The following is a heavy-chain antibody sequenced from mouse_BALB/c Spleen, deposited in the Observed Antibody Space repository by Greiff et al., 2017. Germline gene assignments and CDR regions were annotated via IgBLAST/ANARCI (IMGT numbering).Heavy chain of an antibody. CDR2: ISSGSSTI. CDR1: GFTFSSFG. J-gene: IGHJ4*01. D-gene: IGHD6-2*01. CDR3: ARSLLSFYAMDY. V-gene: IGHV5-17*02. Sequence: EVQRVESGGGLVQPGGSRKLSCAASGFTFSSFGMHWVRQAPEKGLEWVAYISSGSSTIYYADTVKGRFTISRDNPKNTLFLQMTSLRSEDTAMYYCARSLLSFYAMDYGGQGTSVTVSS.